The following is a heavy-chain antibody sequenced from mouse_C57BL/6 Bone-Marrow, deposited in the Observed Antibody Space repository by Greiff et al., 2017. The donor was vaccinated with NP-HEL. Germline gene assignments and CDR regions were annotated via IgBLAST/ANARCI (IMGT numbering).Heavy chain of an antibody. Sequence: EVHLVESGGGLVQPGGSLKLSCAASGFTFSDYYMYWVRQTPEKRLEWVAYISNGGGSTYYPDTVKGRFTISRDNAKNTLYLQMSRLKSEDTAMYYCARLIYYYGSMDYWGQGTSVTVSS. CDR3: ARLIYYYGSMDY. CDR1: GFTFSDYY. CDR2: ISNGGGST. J-gene: IGHJ4*01. V-gene: IGHV5-12*01. D-gene: IGHD1-1*01.